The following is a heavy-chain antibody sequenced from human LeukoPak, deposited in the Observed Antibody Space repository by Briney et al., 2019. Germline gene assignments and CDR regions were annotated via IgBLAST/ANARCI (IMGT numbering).Heavy chain of an antibody. CDR1: GFTFNAFG. D-gene: IGHD2-21*02. Sequence: GRSLRLSCAASGFTFNAFGMNWVRQAPGKGLEWVSYIGTTSGAIYYADSVKGRFTISRDSAKNSLYLQMNSLRAEDTAVYYCARFRTWGDKAFDYWGQGTLVTVSS. J-gene: IGHJ4*02. V-gene: IGHV3-48*01. CDR2: IGTTSGAI. CDR3: ARFRTWGDKAFDY.